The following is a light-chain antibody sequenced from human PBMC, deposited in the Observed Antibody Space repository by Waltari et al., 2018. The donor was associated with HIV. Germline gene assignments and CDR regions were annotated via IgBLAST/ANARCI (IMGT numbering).Light chain of an antibody. J-gene: IGKJ1*01. Sequence: EIVLTQSPGTLSLSPGERATLSCRASQSVSSGYLAWYRQKSGQPPRLLIYGASSRATGIPDRFSGSGSGADFTLTISRLETEDFAVYYCQQYGSSPPTFGQGTKVEIK. CDR1: QSVSSGY. V-gene: IGKV3-20*01. CDR2: GAS. CDR3: QQYGSSPPT.